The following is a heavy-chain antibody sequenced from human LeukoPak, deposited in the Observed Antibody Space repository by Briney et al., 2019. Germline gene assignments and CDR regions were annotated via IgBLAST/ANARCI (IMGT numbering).Heavy chain of an antibody. CDR1: GFSVSNNY. CDR3: ARERTYNYDYSFDC. Sequence: GGSLRLSCAASGFSVSNNYMGWVRQAPGKGLGWVSIIYSGGDTYYADSVKGRFTISRDNSKNTLYLQMNSLRAEDTAVYYCARERTYNYDYSFDCWGQGTLVTVAS. V-gene: IGHV3-53*01. J-gene: IGHJ4*02. D-gene: IGHD5-12*01. CDR2: IYSGGDT.